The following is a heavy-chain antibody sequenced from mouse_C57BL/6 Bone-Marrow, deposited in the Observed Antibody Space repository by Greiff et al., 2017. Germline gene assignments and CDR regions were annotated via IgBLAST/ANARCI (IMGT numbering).Heavy chain of an antibody. D-gene: IGHD4-1*01. V-gene: IGHV1-81*01. J-gene: IGHJ3*01. Sequence: VQLQQSGAELARPGASVKLSCKASGYTFTSYGISWVKQRTGQGLEWIGEIYPRRGNTYYNEKFKGKATLTADKSSSTAYMELRSLTSEDSAVYFCARLGPGFAYWGQVTLVTVSA. CDR1: GYTFTSYG. CDR2: IYPRRGNT. CDR3: ARLGPGFAY.